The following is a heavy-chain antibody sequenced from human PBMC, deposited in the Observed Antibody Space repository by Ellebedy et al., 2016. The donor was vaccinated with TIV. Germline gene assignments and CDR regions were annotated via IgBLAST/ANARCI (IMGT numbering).Heavy chain of an antibody. CDR3: VRDKMVDATTGSKFDY. CDR2: IKQDESEK. V-gene: IGHV3-7*01. Sequence: GGSLRLSXAASGFTFSNYWMHWVRQAPGRGLEWVANIKQDESEKYYVDSVKGRFTISRDNAKNSLYLQMNSLRAEGTDTAVYYCVRDKMVDATTGSKFDYWGQGTLVTVSS. D-gene: IGHD2-15*01. J-gene: IGHJ4*02. CDR1: GFTFSNYW.